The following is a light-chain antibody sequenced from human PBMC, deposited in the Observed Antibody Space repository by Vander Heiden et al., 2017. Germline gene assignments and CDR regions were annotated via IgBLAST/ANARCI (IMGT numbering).Light chain of an antibody. CDR3: QVWDSDSDSQV. Sequence: SYVLTQPPSVSVAPRLTATITSGGKNIRDKRVHWYQQKPGQAPVLVLYDDGDRPSGIPERFSGSNSGNTATLAISRVEVGDEADYYCQVWDSDSDSQVFGSGTLVTV. CDR2: DDG. J-gene: IGLJ1*01. V-gene: IGLV3-21*02. CDR1: NIRDKR.